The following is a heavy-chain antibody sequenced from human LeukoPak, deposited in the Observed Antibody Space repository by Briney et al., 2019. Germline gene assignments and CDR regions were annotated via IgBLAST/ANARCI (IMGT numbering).Heavy chain of an antibody. D-gene: IGHD1-26*01. V-gene: IGHV3-23*01. J-gene: IGHJ4*02. CDR1: GFTFSSYA. CDR2: ISGSGGST. Sequence: GGSLRLSCAASGFTFSSYAMSWVRQAPGKGLEGVSAISGSGGSTYYADSVKGRFTISRDNSKNTLYLQMNSLRAEDTAVYYCAKIPSGSYYYFDSWGQGTLVTVSS. CDR3: AKIPSGSYYYFDS.